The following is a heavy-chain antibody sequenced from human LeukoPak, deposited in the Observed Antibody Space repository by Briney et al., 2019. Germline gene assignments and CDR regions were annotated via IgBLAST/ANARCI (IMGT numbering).Heavy chain of an antibody. CDR1: GFTFSSYS. J-gene: IGHJ4*02. CDR2: ISSSSTYI. D-gene: IGHD6-13*01. V-gene: IGHV3-21*01. CDR3: ARVAEAAAFDY. Sequence: PGGSLRLSCAASGFTFSSYSMNWVRQAPGKGLEWVSSISSSSTYIYYADPVKGRFTISRDNAKNSLYLQMNSLRADDTAVYYCARVAEAAAFDYWGQGTLVTVSS.